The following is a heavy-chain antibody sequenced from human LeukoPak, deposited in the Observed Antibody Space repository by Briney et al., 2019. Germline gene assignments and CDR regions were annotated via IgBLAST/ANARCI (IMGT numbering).Heavy chain of an antibody. CDR3: AKFPPPYCSSTSCYRDYYFDY. CDR2: ISGSGGST. Sequence: GGSLRLSCAASGFTFSTYWMAWVRQAPGKGLEWVSAISGSGGSTYYADSVKGRFTISRDNSKNTLYLQMNSLRAEDTAVYYCAKFPPPYCSSTSCYRDYYFDYWGQGTLVTVSS. V-gene: IGHV3-23*01. J-gene: IGHJ4*02. D-gene: IGHD2-2*02. CDR1: GFTFSTYW.